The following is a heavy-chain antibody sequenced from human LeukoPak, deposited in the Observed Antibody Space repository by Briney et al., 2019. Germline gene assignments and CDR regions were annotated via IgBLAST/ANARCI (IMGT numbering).Heavy chain of an antibody. D-gene: IGHD3-3*01. CDR1: GFSLSNPRMS. CDR2: IFSNDEK. V-gene: IGHV2-26*01. CDR3: ARSDYDTWSGSSYYFDY. J-gene: IGHJ4*02. Sequence: SGPTLVNPTETLTLTCTVSGFSLSNPRMSVSWIRQPPGKALEWLAHIFSNDEKSYSTSLKSRLTISKDTSKRQVVLTMTNMDPADTATYYCARSDYDTWSGSSYYFDYWGQGTLVTVSS.